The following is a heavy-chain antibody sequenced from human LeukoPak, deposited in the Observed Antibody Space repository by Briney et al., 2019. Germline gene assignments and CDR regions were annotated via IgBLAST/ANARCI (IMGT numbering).Heavy chain of an antibody. V-gene: IGHV1-2*02. Sequence: ASVKVSCKASGYTFSDYYVHWVRQTPGQGLEWMGWFNPNSGGTNYAQKFQGRVTTTRDTSISTAYMELGRLRSDDTAVYYCARWAYSSSSVDYWGQGTLVTVSS. D-gene: IGHD6-6*01. CDR2: FNPNSGGT. CDR1: GYTFSDYY. J-gene: IGHJ4*02. CDR3: ARWAYSSSSVDY.